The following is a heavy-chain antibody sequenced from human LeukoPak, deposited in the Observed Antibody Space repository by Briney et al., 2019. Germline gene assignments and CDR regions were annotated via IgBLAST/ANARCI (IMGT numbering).Heavy chain of an antibody. CDR2: INPKSGGT. Sequence: ASVKVSCKASGYTFNGYYMHWVRQAPGQGLEWMGRINPKSGGTNYAQKFQGRVTMTRDTSISTAYMELSRLRSDDTAVYYGARGLEDYYYMDVWGEGTTVTVS. CDR1: GYTFNGYY. CDR3: ARGLEDYYYMDV. V-gene: IGHV1-2*06. D-gene: IGHD5-24*01. J-gene: IGHJ6*03.